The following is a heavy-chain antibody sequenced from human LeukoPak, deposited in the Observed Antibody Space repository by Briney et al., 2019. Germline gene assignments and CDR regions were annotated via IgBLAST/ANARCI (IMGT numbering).Heavy chain of an antibody. Sequence: PGGSLRLSCAASGFTFSSYSMNWVRQAPGKGLECVSSISSSSSYIYYADSVKGRFTISRDNAKNSLYLQMNSLRAEDTAVYYCASHGSGSYYIPDYWGQGTLVTVSS. CDR1: GFTFSSYS. CDR2: ISSSSSYI. D-gene: IGHD3-10*01. V-gene: IGHV3-21*01. CDR3: ASHGSGSYYIPDY. J-gene: IGHJ4*02.